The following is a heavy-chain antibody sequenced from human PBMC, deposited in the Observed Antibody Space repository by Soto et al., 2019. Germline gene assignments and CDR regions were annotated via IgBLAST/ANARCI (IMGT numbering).Heavy chain of an antibody. CDR2: ISSSSSTI. D-gene: IGHD2-15*01. V-gene: IGHV3-48*01. Sequence: PGGSLRLSCAASGFTFSSYSMNWVRQAPGKGLEWVSYISSSSSTIYYADSVKGRFTISRDNAKNSLYLQMNSLRAEDTAVYYYARDPYCSGGSCYRPNWFEPWGQGTLVTVSS. J-gene: IGHJ5*02. CDR1: GFTFSSYS. CDR3: ARDPYCSGGSCYRPNWFEP.